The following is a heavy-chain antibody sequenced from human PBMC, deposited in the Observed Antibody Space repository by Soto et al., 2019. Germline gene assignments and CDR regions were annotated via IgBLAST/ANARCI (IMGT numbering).Heavy chain of an antibody. D-gene: IGHD1-26*01. Sequence: PGGSLRLSCAASGCTFSTYGMHWVRQAPGKGLEWVAFISCSSTTKYYADSVKGRFTISRDNAKNSLYLQMNSLRAEDTAVYYCARVEGLLNWFDPWGQGTLVTVSS. CDR2: ISCSSTTK. J-gene: IGHJ5*02. CDR3: ARVEGLLNWFDP. V-gene: IGHV3-48*01. CDR1: GCTFSTYG.